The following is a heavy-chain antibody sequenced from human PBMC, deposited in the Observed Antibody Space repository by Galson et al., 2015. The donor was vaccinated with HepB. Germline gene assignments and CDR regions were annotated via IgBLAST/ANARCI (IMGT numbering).Heavy chain of an antibody. V-gene: IGHV3-30*02. Sequence: SLRLSCAASGFTFSSYGMHWVRQAPGKGLEWVAYIRYDGDNKYYADSVKGRFTISRDNSKNTLYLRMNSLRADDTAVYYCAKEMVPAVRYYYGMDVWGQGTTVTVSS. CDR2: IRYDGDNK. CDR3: AKEMVPAVRYYYGMDV. J-gene: IGHJ6*02. D-gene: IGHD2-2*01. CDR1: GFTFSSYG.